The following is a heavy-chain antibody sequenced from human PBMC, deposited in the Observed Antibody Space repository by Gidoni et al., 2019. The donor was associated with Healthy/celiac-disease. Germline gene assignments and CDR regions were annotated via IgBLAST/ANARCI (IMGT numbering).Heavy chain of an antibody. J-gene: IGHJ4*02. CDR3: ARGGNYDFWSGYQC. CDR2: ISYDGSNK. D-gene: IGHD3-3*01. CDR1: GFTFSSYA. Sequence: QMQLVESGGGVVQPGRSLSSSCAASGFTFSSYAMHWVRQAPGKGLEWVEVISYDGSNKYYADSVKGRFTISRDNSKNTLYLQMNSLRAEDTAVYYCARGGNYDFWSGYQCWGQGTLVTVSS. V-gene: IGHV3-30-3*01.